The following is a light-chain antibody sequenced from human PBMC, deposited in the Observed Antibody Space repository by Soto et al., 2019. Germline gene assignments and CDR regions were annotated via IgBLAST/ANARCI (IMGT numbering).Light chain of an antibody. CDR3: QKHNGP. CDR2: DVS. CDR1: QIFGTW. V-gene: IGKV1-5*01. J-gene: IGKJ1*01. Sequence: DSQMTQSPSTLSASVGDRVTITCRASQIFGTWLAWYQQKPGKAPKVLISDVSNLESGVPSRFSGSGSGTEFTRTMSTLQPDDFSTYNCQKHNGPFGQGTKVEIK.